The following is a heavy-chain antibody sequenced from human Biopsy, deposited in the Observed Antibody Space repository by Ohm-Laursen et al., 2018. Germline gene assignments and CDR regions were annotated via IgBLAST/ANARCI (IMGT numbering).Heavy chain of an antibody. CDR2: ITQSGST. V-gene: IGHV4-34*01. CDR1: GGSFNGYF. D-gene: IGHD6-13*01. J-gene: IGHJ6*02. Sequence: TLSLTCAVYGGSFNGYFWSWIRQPPGKGLEWIGDITQSGSTNYSPSLKSRVTISVDTAKKQFSPSLRSVTAADTAVYYCARVPLPGIGAAYQGRFLYGMDVWGQGTTVSVSS. CDR3: ARVPLPGIGAAYQGRFLYGMDV.